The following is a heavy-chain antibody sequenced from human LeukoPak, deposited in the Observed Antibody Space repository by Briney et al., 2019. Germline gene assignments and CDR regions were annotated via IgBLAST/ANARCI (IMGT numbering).Heavy chain of an antibody. Sequence: PGGSLRLSCAASGITFSSYNMNWVRQAPGKGLEWVSSISSSSNYIYYADSVKGRFTISRDNAKNSLYLQVNSLRAEDTAVYYCARGGQAFDYWGQGTLVTVSS. D-gene: IGHD1-26*01. J-gene: IGHJ4*02. V-gene: IGHV3-21*01. CDR2: ISSSSNYI. CDR1: GITFSSYN. CDR3: ARGGQAFDY.